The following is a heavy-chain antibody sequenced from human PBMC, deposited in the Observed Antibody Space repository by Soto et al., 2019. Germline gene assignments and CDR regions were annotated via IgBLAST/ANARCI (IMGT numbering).Heavy chain of an antibody. Sequence: EVQLLESGGGLVQPGGSLRLSCAASGFTFSSYAMSWVRQAPGKGLEWVSAISGSGGSTYYADSVKGRFTISRDNSKNTLYLQMNSLRAEDTAVYYCAKDYLTSGLEKVFYFYYLGQGTLVTVSS. V-gene: IGHV3-23*01. CDR1: GFTFSSYA. CDR2: ISGSGGST. CDR3: AKDYLTSGLEKVFYFYY. J-gene: IGHJ4*02. D-gene: IGHD6-19*01.